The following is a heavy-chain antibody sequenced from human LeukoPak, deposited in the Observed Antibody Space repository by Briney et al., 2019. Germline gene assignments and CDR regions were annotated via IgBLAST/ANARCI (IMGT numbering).Heavy chain of an antibody. CDR2: ISGSGGST. Sequence: GGSLRLSCAASGFTFDDYGMSWVRQAPGKGLEWVSAISGSGGSTYYADSVKGRFTTSRDNSKNTLYLQMNSLRAEDTAVYYCAKIDYGDYALGYWGQGTLVTVSS. V-gene: IGHV3-23*01. D-gene: IGHD4-17*01. J-gene: IGHJ4*02. CDR1: GFTFDDYG. CDR3: AKIDYGDYALGY.